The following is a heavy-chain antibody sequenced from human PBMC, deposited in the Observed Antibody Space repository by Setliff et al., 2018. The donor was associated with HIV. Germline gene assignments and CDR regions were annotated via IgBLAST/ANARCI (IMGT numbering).Heavy chain of an antibody. CDR3: TRGGYSGAFLDAFDI. V-gene: IGHV1-18*01. J-gene: IGHJ3*02. CDR2: ITTYNGGT. D-gene: IGHD1-26*01. Sequence: ASVKVSCKASGYSFTSYGLSWVRQAPGQGLEWMGSITTYNGGTNYAQKFQGRVTMTTDTSTSTAYMELRSLRSDDTAVYYCTRGGYSGAFLDAFDIWGQGTVVTVSS. CDR1: GYSFTSYG.